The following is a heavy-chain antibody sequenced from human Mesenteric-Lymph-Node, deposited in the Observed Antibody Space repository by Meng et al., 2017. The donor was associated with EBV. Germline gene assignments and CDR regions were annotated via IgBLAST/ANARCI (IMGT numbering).Heavy chain of an antibody. CDR2: ICYDGSNK. D-gene: IGHD4-17*01. CDR1: GFTFRSYG. J-gene: IGHJ4*02. CDR3: AREDVWTTVTTYLDS. V-gene: IGHV3-33*01. Sequence: CAGSGFTFRSYGMHWVRQAPGKGLEWVAIICYDGSNKYYADSVKDRFTISRDNSKNTLYLQMNSLRAEDTAVYYCAREDVWTTVTTYLDSWGQGTLVTVSS.